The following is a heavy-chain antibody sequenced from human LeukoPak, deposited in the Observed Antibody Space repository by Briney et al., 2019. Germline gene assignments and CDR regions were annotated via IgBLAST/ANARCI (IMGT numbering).Heavy chain of an antibody. CDR2: IYHSGST. CDR1: GGSISSSNW. V-gene: IGHV4-4*02. J-gene: IGHJ6*03. D-gene: IGHD4-17*01. CDR3: ACPADGDSSGYYYMDV. Sequence: SETLSLTCTVSGGSISSSNWWSWVRQPPGKGLEWIGEIYHSGSTNYNPSLKSRVTISVDTSKNQFSLKLSSVTAADTAVYYCACPADGDSSGYYYMDVWGKGTTVTISS.